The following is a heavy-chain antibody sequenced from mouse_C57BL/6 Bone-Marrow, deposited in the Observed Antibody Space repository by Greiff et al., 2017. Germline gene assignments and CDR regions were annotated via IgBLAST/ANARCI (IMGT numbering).Heavy chain of an antibody. D-gene: IGHD3-2*02. CDR3: ARGSSGYAWFAY. V-gene: IGHV1-64*01. Sequence: QVQLQQPGAELVKPGASVKLSCKASGYTFTSYWMHWVKQRPGQGLEWIGMIHPNSGSTNYNEKFKGKATLTVDKSSSPAYMELSSRTSEDSAVYYCARGSSGYAWFAYWGQGTLVTVSA. CDR2: IHPNSGST. CDR1: GYTFTSYW. J-gene: IGHJ3*01.